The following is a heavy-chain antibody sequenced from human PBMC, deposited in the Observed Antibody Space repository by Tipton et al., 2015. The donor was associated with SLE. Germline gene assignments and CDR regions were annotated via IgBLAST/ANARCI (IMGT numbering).Heavy chain of an antibody. V-gene: IGHV3-15*01. CDR2: IKSKTDGGTT. Sequence: SLRLSCAASGFTFSNAWMSWVRQAPGKGLEWVGRIKSKTDGGTTDYAAPVKGRFTISRDDSKNTLYRQMNSLKTEDTAVYYCTTQWLVHYYYYMDVWGKGTTVTVSS. J-gene: IGHJ6*03. CDR3: TTQWLVHYYYYMDV. CDR1: GFTFSNAW. D-gene: IGHD6-19*01.